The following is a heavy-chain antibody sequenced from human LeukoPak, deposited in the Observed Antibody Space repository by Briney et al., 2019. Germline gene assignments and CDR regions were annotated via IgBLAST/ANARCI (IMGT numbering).Heavy chain of an antibody. CDR1: GGSISSSNW. Sequence: PSETLSLTCAVSGGSISSSNWWSWVRQPPEKGLEWIGEIYHSGSTNYNPSLKSRVTISVDKSKNQFSLKLSSVTAADTAVYYCAKQLGYCSDGSCYFPYWGQGTLVTVSS. D-gene: IGHD2-15*01. V-gene: IGHV4-4*02. CDR2: IYHSGST. J-gene: IGHJ4*02. CDR3: AKQLGYCSDGSCYFPY.